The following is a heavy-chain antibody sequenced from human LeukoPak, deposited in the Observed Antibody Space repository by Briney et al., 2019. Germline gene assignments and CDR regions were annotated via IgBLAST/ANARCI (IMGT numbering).Heavy chain of an antibody. CDR3: ARDPIAAAGKGWFDP. Sequence: ASVKVSCKASGYTFTSYYMHWVRQAPGQGLEWMGIINPSGGSTSYAQKFQGRVTMTRDTSTSTVYMELSSLRSKDTAVYYCARDPIAAAGKGWFDPWGQGTLVTVSS. J-gene: IGHJ5*02. CDR1: GYTFTSYY. V-gene: IGHV1-46*01. D-gene: IGHD6-13*01. CDR2: INPSGGST.